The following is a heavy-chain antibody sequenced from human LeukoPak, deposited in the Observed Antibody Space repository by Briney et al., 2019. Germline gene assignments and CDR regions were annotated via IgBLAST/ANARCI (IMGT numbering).Heavy chain of an antibody. Sequence: GGSLRLSCAASGFTFSSYNMNWVRQAPGKGLDWVSYISSSSSYIYYADSVKGRFTISRDNAKNSLYLQMNSLRAEDTAVYYCASLYYYDSSGYLSVGARDYWGQGTLVTVSS. CDR3: ASLYYYDSSGYLSVGARDY. D-gene: IGHD3-22*01. J-gene: IGHJ4*02. CDR1: GFTFSSYN. CDR2: ISSSSSYI. V-gene: IGHV3-21*05.